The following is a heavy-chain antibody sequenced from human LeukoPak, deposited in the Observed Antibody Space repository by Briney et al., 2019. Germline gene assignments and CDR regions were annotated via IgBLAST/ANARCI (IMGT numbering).Heavy chain of an antibody. CDR1: GYTFTGYY. V-gene: IGHV1-2*02. CDR2: INPNSGGT. J-gene: IGHJ3*02. CDR3: ARDNYIWTLDI. D-gene: IGHD3-16*01. Sequence: ASVKVSCKASGYTFTGYYMHWVRQAPGQGLEWMGWINPNSGGTNYAQKFQGRVTMTRDTSISTAFMEVSRLRSDDTALYYCARDNYIWTLDIWGQGTMVTVSS.